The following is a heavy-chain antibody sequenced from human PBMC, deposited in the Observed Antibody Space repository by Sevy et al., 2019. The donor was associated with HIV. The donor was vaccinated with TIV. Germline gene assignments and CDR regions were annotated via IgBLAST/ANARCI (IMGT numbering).Heavy chain of an antibody. CDR1: GFSFSSYA. D-gene: IGHD6-6*01. V-gene: IGHV3-23*01. Sequence: GGSLRLSCAASGFSFSSYAMSWVPQAPGKGLEWVSAIGGSGASTYYADSVKGRFTISRDNSKNTLYLQMNSLRAEDTAVYYCAKPLPYSSSASFDYWGQGTLVTVSS. CDR2: IGGSGAST. J-gene: IGHJ4*02. CDR3: AKPLPYSSSASFDY.